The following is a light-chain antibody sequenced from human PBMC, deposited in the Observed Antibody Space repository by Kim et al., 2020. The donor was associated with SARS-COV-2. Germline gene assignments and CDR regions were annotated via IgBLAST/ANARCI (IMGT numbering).Light chain of an antibody. J-gene: IGLJ2*01. CDR3: NSRDSSGNHLV. V-gene: IGLV3-19*01. Sequence: LGKTVRITCQGDSLRSYDASGYQQKPGQAPVIVIYGKNNRPSGIPDRFSGASSGNTASLTITGAQAEDEADYYCNSRDSSGNHLVFGGGTQLTVL. CDR2: GKN. CDR1: SLRSYD.